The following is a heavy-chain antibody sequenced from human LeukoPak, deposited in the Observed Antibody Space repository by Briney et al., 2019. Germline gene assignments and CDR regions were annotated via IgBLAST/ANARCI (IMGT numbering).Heavy chain of an antibody. D-gene: IGHD2-15*01. CDR1: GFTFSSYS. CDR3: ARDTKKYCSGGSCIYSPYYFDY. CDR2: ISSSSSTI. V-gene: IGHV3-48*01. J-gene: IGHJ4*02. Sequence: PGGSLRLSCAASGFTFSSYSMNWVRQAPGKGLEWVSYISSSSSTIYYADSVKGRFTISRDNAKNSLYLQMNSLRAEDTAVYYCARDTKKYCSGGSCIYSPYYFDYWGQGTLVTVSS.